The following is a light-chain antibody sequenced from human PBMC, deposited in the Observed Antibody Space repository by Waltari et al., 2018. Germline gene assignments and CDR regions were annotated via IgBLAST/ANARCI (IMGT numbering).Light chain of an antibody. Sequence: QLVLTQSPSASASLGASVKLTCTLSSGHSTNIIAWLQHQPEKGPRFLMNVKSDGSHNKGVGIPSRFAGSSSGAERYLPSSGLQSEDEADYYCQTGGHGTWVFGGGTRLTVL. CDR2: VKSDGSH. CDR1: SGHSTNI. J-gene: IGLJ3*02. V-gene: IGLV4-69*01. CDR3: QTGGHGTWV.